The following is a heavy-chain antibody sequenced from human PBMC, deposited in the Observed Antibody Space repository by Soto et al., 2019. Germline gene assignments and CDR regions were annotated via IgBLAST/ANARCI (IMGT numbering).Heavy chain of an antibody. CDR2: ISAYNGNT. J-gene: IGHJ3*02. V-gene: IGHV1-18*01. CDR1: GYTFTSYG. Sequence: ASVKVSCKASGYTFTSYGISWVRQAPGQGLEWMGWISAYNGNTNYAQKLQGRVTMTTDTSTSTAYMELRSLRSDDTAVYYCARDGAIWFGELLWAFDIWGQGTMVTVSS. D-gene: IGHD3-10*01. CDR3: ARDGAIWFGELLWAFDI.